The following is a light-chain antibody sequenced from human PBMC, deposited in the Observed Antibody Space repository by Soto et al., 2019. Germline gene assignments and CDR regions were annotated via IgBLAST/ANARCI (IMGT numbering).Light chain of an antibody. J-gene: IGKJ1*01. CDR2: DVS. Sequence: DIQMTHSPSTLSASVGDRVIITCRASQSISRRLAWYQQKPGKAPRLLIYDVSTLESGVPSRFSGSGSGTEFTLTISGLQPDDFETYYCQQYNYYSWTFGQGTKVDIK. CDR1: QSISRR. CDR3: QQYNYYSWT. V-gene: IGKV1-5*01.